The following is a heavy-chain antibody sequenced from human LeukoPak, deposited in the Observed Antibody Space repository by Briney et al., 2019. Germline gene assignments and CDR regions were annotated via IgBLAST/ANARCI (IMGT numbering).Heavy chain of an antibody. J-gene: IGHJ3*02. Sequence: PGGSLRLSCAASGFTFRSNEMNWVRQAPGKGLEWLPYISSSGSTIHYVDSVKGRFTISRDNAKNSLFLQMNSLRAEDTAVYYCASGVHYTSGWIDIWGQGTMVTVSS. CDR2: ISSSGSTI. CDR3: ASGVHYTSGWIDI. V-gene: IGHV3-48*03. CDR1: GFTFRSNE. D-gene: IGHD6-19*01.